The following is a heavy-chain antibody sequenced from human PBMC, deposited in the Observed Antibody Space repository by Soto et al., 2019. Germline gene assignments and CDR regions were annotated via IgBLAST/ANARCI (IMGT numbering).Heavy chain of an antibody. D-gene: IGHD5-12*01. CDR1: GYTFTNYG. Sequence: GASVKVSCKASGYTFTNYGISWVRQAPGQGLEWMGGIVPTVDTSTYAQKFQGRVTITADKFTNTVYMELSSLRSDDTAVYYCVRVVAIPGYPDNWGQGTLVTVSS. V-gene: IGHV1-69*06. CDR2: IVPTVDTS. J-gene: IGHJ4*02. CDR3: VRVVAIPGYPDN.